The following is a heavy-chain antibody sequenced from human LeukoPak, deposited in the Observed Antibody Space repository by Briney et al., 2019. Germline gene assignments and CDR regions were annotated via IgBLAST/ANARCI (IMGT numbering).Heavy chain of an antibody. Sequence: SGGSLRLSCAASGFTFSSYGMHWVRQAPGKGLEWVAVISYDGSNKYYADSVKGRFTISRDNSKNTLYLQMNSLRAEDTAVYYCAKDRATMIVVAIDYWGQGTLVTVSS. V-gene: IGHV3-30*18. D-gene: IGHD3-22*01. CDR1: GFTFSSYG. J-gene: IGHJ4*02. CDR2: ISYDGSNK. CDR3: AKDRATMIVVAIDY.